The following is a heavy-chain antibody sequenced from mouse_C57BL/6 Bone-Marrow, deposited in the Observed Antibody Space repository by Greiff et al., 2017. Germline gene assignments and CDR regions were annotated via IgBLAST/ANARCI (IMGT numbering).Heavy chain of an antibody. V-gene: IGHV1-81*01. Sequence: VKLMESGAELARPGASVKLSCKASGYTFTSYGISWVKQRTGQGLEWIGEIYPRSGNTYYNEKFKGKATLTADKSSSTAYMELRSLTSEDSAVYFCARFQGYFDYWGQGTTLTVSS. J-gene: IGHJ2*01. CDR2: IYPRSGNT. CDR1: GYTFTSYG. CDR3: ARFQGYFDY.